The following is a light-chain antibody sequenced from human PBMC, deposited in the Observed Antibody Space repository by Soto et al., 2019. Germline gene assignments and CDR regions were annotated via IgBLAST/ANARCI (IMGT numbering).Light chain of an antibody. CDR2: VAS. Sequence: IVLTQSPGTLSLSSGERVTLSCRASQSVRSNYLAWYQQKPGQAPRLLIYVASTRATGIPDRFSGSGSGTDFTLTFSRLEPEDFAVYYCQQYGSSPYTFGQGTKLEIK. J-gene: IGKJ2*01. CDR1: QSVRSNY. CDR3: QQYGSSPYT. V-gene: IGKV3-20*01.